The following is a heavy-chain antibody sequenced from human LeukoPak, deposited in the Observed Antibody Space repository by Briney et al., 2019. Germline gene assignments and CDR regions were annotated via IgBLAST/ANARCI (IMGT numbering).Heavy chain of an antibody. J-gene: IGHJ4*02. D-gene: IGHD3-22*01. CDR1: GFTFSSYA. V-gene: IGHV3-23*01. Sequence: PGGSLRLSCAASGFTFSSYAMSWVRQPPGKGLEWVSAISGSGGSTYYADSVKGRFTISRDNSKNTLYLQMNSLRAEDRAVYYCAKKALPSFFDSSGPYDWGQGTLVTVSS. CDR3: AKKALPSFFDSSGPYD. CDR2: ISGSGGST.